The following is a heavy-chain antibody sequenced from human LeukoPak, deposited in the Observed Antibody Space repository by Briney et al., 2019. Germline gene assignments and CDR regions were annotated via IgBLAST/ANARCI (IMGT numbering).Heavy chain of an antibody. J-gene: IGHJ3*02. CDR2: ISSSSSTI. CDR3: AKEFLAYDAFDI. CDR1: GFTFSDYA. V-gene: IGHV3-48*04. Sequence: GGSLRLSCAAPGFTFSDYAMNWVRQAPGKGLEWVSYISSSSSTIYYADSVKGRFTISRDNAKNSLYLQMNSLRAEDTALYYCAKEFLAYDAFDIWGQGTMVTVSS.